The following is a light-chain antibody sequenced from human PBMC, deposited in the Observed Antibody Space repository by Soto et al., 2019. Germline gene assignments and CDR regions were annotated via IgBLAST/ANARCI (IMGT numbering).Light chain of an antibody. CDR2: AAS. CDR3: QQSYGTPIT. Sequence: DIQMTPSPSSLSASVGDRVTITCRTSQSIDNYLNWYQQRPGKAPNLLILAASSVSSGVPSRFRVSGSGTDFTLPITSLHPEDFATYYCQQSYGTPITFGQGTRLEIK. CDR1: QSIDNY. J-gene: IGKJ5*01. V-gene: IGKV1-39*01.